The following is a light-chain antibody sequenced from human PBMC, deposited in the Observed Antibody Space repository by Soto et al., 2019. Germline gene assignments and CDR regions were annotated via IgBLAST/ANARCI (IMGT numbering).Light chain of an antibody. V-gene: IGKV4-1*01. J-gene: IGKJ1*01. CDR3: HQYFTTPRT. CDR1: RVLLYSSNNKNY. CDR2: WAS. Sequence: DIVMTQSPAALAVSLGERAASDLKCSRVLLYSSNNKNYLAWYQQKPGQPPKLLISWASTRESGVPDRFSGSGSGTDFTLTISSLQAEDVAVYYCHQYFTTPRTFGQGTKVDIK.